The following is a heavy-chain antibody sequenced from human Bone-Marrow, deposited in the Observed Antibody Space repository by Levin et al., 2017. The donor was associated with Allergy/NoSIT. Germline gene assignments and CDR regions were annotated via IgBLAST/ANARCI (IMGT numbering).Heavy chain of an antibody. V-gene: IGHV1-8*01. CDR1: GYTFTSYD. CDR2: MNPHTNDT. Sequence: PVASVKVSCKASGYTFTSYDINWVRQATGQGPEWVGWMNPHTNDTGYAQKFQGRVTMTSNTSMSIVYMEVSGLRSEDTAIYYCARGAARQNYNYAMDVWGQGTTVTVSS. D-gene: IGHD6-6*01. J-gene: IGHJ6*02. CDR3: ARGAARQNYNYAMDV.